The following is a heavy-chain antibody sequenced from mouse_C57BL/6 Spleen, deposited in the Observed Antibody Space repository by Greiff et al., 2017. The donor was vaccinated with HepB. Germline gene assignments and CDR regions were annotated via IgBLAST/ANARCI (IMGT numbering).Heavy chain of an antibody. J-gene: IGHJ3*01. CDR3: ARGDYGSSLWAY. CDR1: GYTFTSYW. D-gene: IGHD1-1*01. Sequence: VQLQQPGAELVRPGSSVKLSCKASGYTFTSYWMDWVKQRPGQGLEWIGNIYPSDSETHYNQKFKDKATLTVDKSSSTAYMQLSSLTSEDSAVYYCARGDYGSSLWAYWGQGTLVTVSA. V-gene: IGHV1-61*01. CDR2: IYPSDSET.